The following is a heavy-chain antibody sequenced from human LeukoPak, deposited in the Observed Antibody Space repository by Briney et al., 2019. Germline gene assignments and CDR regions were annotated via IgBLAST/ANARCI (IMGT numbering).Heavy chain of an antibody. CDR2: IYYSGST. V-gene: IGHV4-59*08. D-gene: IGHD6-19*01. J-gene: IGHJ4*02. Sequence: SETLSLTCTVSGGSISSYYWSWIRQPPGKGLEWIGYIYYSGSTNYNPSLKSRVTISVDTSKNQFSLKLSSVTAADTAVYYRARLSRSDRLDYWGQGTLVTVSS. CDR1: GGSISSYY. CDR3: ARLSRSDRLDY.